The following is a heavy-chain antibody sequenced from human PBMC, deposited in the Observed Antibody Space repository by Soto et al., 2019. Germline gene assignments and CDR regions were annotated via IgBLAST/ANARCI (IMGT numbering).Heavy chain of an antibody. CDR1: GFTFTRFA. CDR2: ISGSGNST. V-gene: IGHV3-23*01. CDR3: AKARGSSWYVDY. Sequence: EVRLLESGGGLVQPGGSLRLSCAASGFTFTRFAMTWVRQAPGKGLEWVSAISGSGNSTYYADSVKGRFTISRDNSKNTVYLQMHSLRAEDTAVYYCAKARGSSWYVDYCGQGTLVTVAS. J-gene: IGHJ4*02. D-gene: IGHD6-13*01.